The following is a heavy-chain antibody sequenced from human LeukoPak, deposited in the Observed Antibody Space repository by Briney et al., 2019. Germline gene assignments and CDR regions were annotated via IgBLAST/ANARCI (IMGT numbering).Heavy chain of an antibody. J-gene: IGHJ4*02. D-gene: IGHD3-22*01. CDR2: VDGGGGST. Sequence: GGSLRLSCAASGFTLSSSAMTWVRQAPGKGLEWVSAVDGGGGSTYYADSVKGRFTISRDNSKNTLFLQINSLRAEDTAVYFCAKHNENYYDSSGYYYFDYWGQGTLAIVSS. V-gene: IGHV3-23*01. CDR3: AKHNENYYDSSGYYYFDY. CDR1: GFTLSSSA.